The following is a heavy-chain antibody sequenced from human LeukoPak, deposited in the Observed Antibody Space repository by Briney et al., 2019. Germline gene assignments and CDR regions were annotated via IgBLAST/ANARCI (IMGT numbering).Heavy chain of an antibody. D-gene: IGHD3-10*01. J-gene: IGHJ4*02. Sequence: GGSLRLSCAASGFTFSSYSMNWVRQAPGKGLEWVSSISSSNSYIYYADSVKGRFTISRDNAKNSLYLQMNSLRAEDTAVYYCARMVVRGVISRYFDYWGQGTLVTVSS. CDR2: ISSSNSYI. CDR1: GFTFSSYS. V-gene: IGHV3-21*01. CDR3: ARMVVRGVISRYFDY.